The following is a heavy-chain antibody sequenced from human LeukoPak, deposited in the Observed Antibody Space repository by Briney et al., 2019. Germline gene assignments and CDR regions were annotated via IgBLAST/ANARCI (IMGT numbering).Heavy chain of an antibody. J-gene: IGHJ3*02. Sequence: SGGSLRLSCAVAGFTFSSYAMSWVRQAPGKGLEWVSAISGSGVSTYYADSVKGRFTISRDNFKNTLYLQMISLRAEDTAVYYCARGSPRNAFDIWGQGTMVTVSS. V-gene: IGHV3-23*01. D-gene: IGHD6-13*01. CDR3: ARGSPRNAFDI. CDR1: GFTFSSYA. CDR2: ISGSGVST.